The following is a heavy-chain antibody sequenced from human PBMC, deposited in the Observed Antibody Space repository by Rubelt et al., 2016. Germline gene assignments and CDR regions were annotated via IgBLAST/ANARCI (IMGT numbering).Heavy chain of an antibody. CDR2: INAGNGNT. Sequence: QVQLVQSGAEVKKPGSSVKVSCKASGGTFSSYAISWVRQAPGQGLEWMGWINAGNGNTKYSQKFQGRVTITRDTSASTAYMELSSLRSEDTAVYYCARMRGPYSSSGGEFDPWGQGTLVTVSS. CDR1: GGTFSSYA. J-gene: IGHJ5*02. D-gene: IGHD6-13*01. CDR3: ARMRGPYSSSGGEFDP. V-gene: IGHV1-3*01.